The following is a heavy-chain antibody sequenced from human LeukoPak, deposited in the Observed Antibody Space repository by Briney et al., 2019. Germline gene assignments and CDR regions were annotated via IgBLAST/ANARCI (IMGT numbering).Heavy chain of an antibody. CDR3: AKDRRAAAVPNFDY. J-gene: IGHJ4*02. V-gene: IGHV3-23*01. Sequence: GGSLRLSCAASGFTFSSYAMSWVRQAPGKGLGWVSAISGSGGSTYYADSVKGRFTISRDNSKNTLYLQMSSLRAEDTAVYYCAKDRRAAAVPNFDYWGQGTLVTVSS. D-gene: IGHD6-13*01. CDR1: GFTFSSYA. CDR2: ISGSGGST.